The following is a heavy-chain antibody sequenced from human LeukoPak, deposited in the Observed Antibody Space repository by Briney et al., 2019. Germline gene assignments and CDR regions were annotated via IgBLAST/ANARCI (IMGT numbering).Heavy chain of an antibody. D-gene: IGHD2-2*01. Sequence: GGSLRLSCAASGFTSSSYAMSWVRQAPGKGLEWVSSISGSGISTYYANSVKGRFSISRDNSKNTLDLQMNSLGAEDTAVYFCAKDYIGYDQDFDYWGQGTLVTVSS. J-gene: IGHJ4*02. V-gene: IGHV3-23*01. CDR2: ISGSGIST. CDR3: AKDYIGYDQDFDY. CDR1: GFTSSSYA.